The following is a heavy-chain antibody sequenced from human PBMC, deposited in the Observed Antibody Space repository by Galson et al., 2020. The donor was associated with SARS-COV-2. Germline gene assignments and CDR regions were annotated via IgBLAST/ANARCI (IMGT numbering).Heavy chain of an antibody. V-gene: IGHV4-59*08. CDR2: IYYSGRT. CDR1: GGSISSNY. J-gene: IGHJ5*02. Sequence: SQTTSLPCTVSGGSISSNYWSWIRQPQGKGLEWIGYIYYSGRTNYNPSLKSRVTISVDTSKNKFSLKLSSVTAADTAVYYCARRSLYCSSTSCYGFDPWGQGTLVTVSS. D-gene: IGHD2-2*01. CDR3: ARRSLYCSSTSCYGFDP.